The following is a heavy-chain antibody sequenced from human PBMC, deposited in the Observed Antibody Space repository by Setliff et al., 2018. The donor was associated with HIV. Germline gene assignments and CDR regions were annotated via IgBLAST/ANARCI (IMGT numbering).Heavy chain of an antibody. Sequence: ASVKVSCKASGYIFTSYAISWVRQAPGQGLVWMGWISAYNGNTNYAQKFQGRVTMTTDIATSTAYMELRSLRSDDTAVYYCARGAVSYYFDYWGQGALVTVSS. V-gene: IGHV1-18*01. J-gene: IGHJ4*02. CDR3: ARGAVSYYFDY. CDR2: ISAYNGNT. CDR1: GYIFTSYA. D-gene: IGHD3-16*01.